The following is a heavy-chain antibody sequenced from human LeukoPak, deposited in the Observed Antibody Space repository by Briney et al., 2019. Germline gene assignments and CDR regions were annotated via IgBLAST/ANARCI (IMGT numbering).Heavy chain of an antibody. J-gene: IGHJ4*02. CDR1: GFTFSRYW. D-gene: IGHD6-6*01. Sequence: GGSLRLSCAASGFTFSRYWTTWVRQAPGKGQEWVANIKEDGSANYYVDSVKGRFTISRGNAKNSLYLQMNTLGAEDTAVYYCAKGGRGSIATRPDYWGQGTLVTVSS. V-gene: IGHV3-7*02. CDR2: IKEDGSAN. CDR3: AKGGRGSIATRPDY.